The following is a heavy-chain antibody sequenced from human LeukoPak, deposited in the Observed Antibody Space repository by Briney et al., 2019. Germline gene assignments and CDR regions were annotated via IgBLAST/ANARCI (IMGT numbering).Heavy chain of an antibody. Sequence: GGSLRLSCAASGFTFSDFYMSWIRQAPGKGLEWVSYISSTGNTIYYADSVKGRFTISRDNAKNSLHLQMNSLRVEDTAVYYCARGVRGYCSRISCWGGGYYYYMDAWGKGTTVTVSS. J-gene: IGHJ6*03. CDR1: GFTFSDFY. V-gene: IGHV3-11*04. CDR3: ARGVRGYCSRISCWGGGYYYYMDA. D-gene: IGHD2-2*01. CDR2: ISSTGNTI.